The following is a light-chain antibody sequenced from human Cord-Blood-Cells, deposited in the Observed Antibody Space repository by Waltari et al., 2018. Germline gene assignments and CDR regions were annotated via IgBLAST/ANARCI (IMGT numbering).Light chain of an antibody. CDR3: CSYAGSSTVV. CDR1: SSDVGSYNL. J-gene: IGLJ2*01. CDR2: EAS. V-gene: IGLV2-23*01. Sequence: QSALTQPASVSGSPGQSITISCTGTSSDVGSYNLVSWYQQHPGKAPKLMIYEASKRPSGVSIRFSGYKSGNTASLTISGLQAEDEADYYCCSYAGSSTVVFGGGTKLTVL.